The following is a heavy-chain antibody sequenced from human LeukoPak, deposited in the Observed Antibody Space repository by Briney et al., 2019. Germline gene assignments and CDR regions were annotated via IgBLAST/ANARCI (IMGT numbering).Heavy chain of an antibody. Sequence: SETLFLTCAVSGSSISSDYYWGWIRQPPGKGLEWIGSISHGGSTYYSPSLRSRLTISVDTSKNQFSLNLSSVTAADTAVYYCAGAPYNFWSTYLDYWGQGTLVTVSS. J-gene: IGHJ4*02. V-gene: IGHV4-38-2*01. CDR3: AGAPYNFWSTYLDY. CDR1: GSSISSDYY. D-gene: IGHD3-3*01. CDR2: ISHGGST.